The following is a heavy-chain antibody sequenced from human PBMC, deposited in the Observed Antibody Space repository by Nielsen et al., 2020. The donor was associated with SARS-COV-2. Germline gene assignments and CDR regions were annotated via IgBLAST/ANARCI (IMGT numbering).Heavy chain of an antibody. CDR2: ITMSGAYM. Sequence: GESLKISCAASGFRFTSYTMNWVRQAPGKGLEWVASITMSGAYMYYADSVRGRFTVSRDNAENSLYLQMNSLRDEDTAVHYCARDQDGGAATSNWYFDLWGRGTLVIVSS. V-gene: IGHV3-21*01. CDR1: GFRFTSYT. J-gene: IGHJ2*01. D-gene: IGHD6-25*01. CDR3: ARDQDGGAATSNWYFDL.